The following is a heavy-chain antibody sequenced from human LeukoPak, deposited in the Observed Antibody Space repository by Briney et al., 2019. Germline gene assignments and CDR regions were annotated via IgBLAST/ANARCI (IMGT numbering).Heavy chain of an antibody. CDR1: DGSINSGGYY. CDR3: ARHPTPGIAAAGTLAFDI. J-gene: IGHJ3*02. V-gene: IGHV4-61*08. CDR2: IYYSGNT. Sequence: SETLSLTCTVSDGSINSGGYYWSWIRQPPGKGLEWIGYIYYSGNTNYNPSLKSRVAISVDTSKNQFSLRLSSVTAADTAVYYCARHPTPGIAAAGTLAFDIWGQGTKVTVSS. D-gene: IGHD6-13*01.